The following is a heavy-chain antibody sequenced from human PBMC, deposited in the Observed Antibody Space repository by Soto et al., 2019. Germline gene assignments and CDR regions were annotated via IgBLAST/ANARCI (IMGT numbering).Heavy chain of an antibody. CDR1: GFSLSNAGLG. J-gene: IGHJ5*02. CDR2: IFSNDEK. D-gene: IGHD6-13*01. CDR3: ASTYSTSWYWFDP. Sequence: QVTVKESGPVLVKPTETLTLTCTVSGFSLSNAGLGVSWIRQPPGKALEWLAHIFSNDEKSYSTSLKSRLTIPNDTSKSQVVLTMTNMDPVDTATYYCASTYSTSWYWFDPWGQGTLVTVSS. V-gene: IGHV2-26*04.